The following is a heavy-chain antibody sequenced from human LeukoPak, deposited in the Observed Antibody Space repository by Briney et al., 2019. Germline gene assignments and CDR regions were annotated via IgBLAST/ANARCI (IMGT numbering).Heavy chain of an antibody. Sequence: GESLKISCKGSGYSFTSHWIGWVRQMPGKGLEWMGIIYPGDSDTRYSPSFQGQVTISADKSISTAYLQWSSLKASDTAMYYCARQGHYYDSSGYYGDYWGQGTLVTVSS. CDR2: IYPGDSDT. V-gene: IGHV5-51*01. CDR3: ARQGHYYDSSGYYGDY. J-gene: IGHJ4*02. D-gene: IGHD3-22*01. CDR1: GYSFTSHW.